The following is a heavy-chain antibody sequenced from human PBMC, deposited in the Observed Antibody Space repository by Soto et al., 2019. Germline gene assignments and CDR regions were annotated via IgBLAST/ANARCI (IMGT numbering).Heavy chain of an antibody. D-gene: IGHD2-15*01. CDR2: IYWDDDK. J-gene: IGHJ3*02. CDR1: GFSLSTSGVG. Sequence: SGPTLVNPTQTLTLTCTFSGFSLSTSGVGVGWIRQPPGKALEWLALIYWDDDKRYSPSLKSRLTITKDTSKNQVVLTMTNMDPVDTATYYCAHTFNVVVVAAIPFFHAFDIWGQGTMVTVSS. CDR3: AHTFNVVVVAAIPFFHAFDI. V-gene: IGHV2-5*02.